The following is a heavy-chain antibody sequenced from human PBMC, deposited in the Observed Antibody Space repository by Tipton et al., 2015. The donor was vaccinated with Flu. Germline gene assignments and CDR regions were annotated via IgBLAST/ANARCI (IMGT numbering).Heavy chain of an antibody. CDR1: GFTVSSNY. Sequence: GSLRLSCAASGFTVSSNYMSWVRQAPGEGLEWVSVIYSDGSTYYVDSVKGRFTVSRDNSKNMLSLQMNSLRAEDTAVYYCARGQGANPWGQGTLVTVSS. CDR3: ARGQGANP. CDR2: IYSDGST. V-gene: IGHV3-53*01. J-gene: IGHJ5*02.